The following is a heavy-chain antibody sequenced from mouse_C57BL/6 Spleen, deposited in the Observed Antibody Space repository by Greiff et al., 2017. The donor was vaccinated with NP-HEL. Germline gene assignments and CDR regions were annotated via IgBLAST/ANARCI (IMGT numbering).Heavy chain of an antibody. V-gene: IGHV5-17*01. CDR2: ISSGSSTI. CDR3: ASGDYGTGFAY. J-gene: IGHJ3*01. D-gene: IGHD3-1*01. CDR1: GFTFSDYG. Sequence: EVKLVESGGGLVKPGGSLKLSCAASGFTFSDYGMHWVRQAPEKGLEWVAYISSGSSTIYYADTVKGRFTISRDNAKNTLFLQMTSLRSEDTAMYYCASGDYGTGFAYWGQGTLVTVST.